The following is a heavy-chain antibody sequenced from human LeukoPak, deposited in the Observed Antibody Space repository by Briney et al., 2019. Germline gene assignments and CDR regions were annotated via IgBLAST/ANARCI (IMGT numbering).Heavy chain of an antibody. Sequence: SVKVSCKASGGTFSSYAISWGRPAPGQGLEWMGRIIPILGIANYAQKFQGRVTTTADKSTSTAYMELSSLISDDTAVYYCARVYYYDSSGYYYFDYWGQGTLVTVSS. CDR1: GGTFSSYA. D-gene: IGHD3-22*01. V-gene: IGHV1-69*04. CDR2: IIPILGIA. CDR3: ARVYYYDSSGYYYFDY. J-gene: IGHJ4*02.